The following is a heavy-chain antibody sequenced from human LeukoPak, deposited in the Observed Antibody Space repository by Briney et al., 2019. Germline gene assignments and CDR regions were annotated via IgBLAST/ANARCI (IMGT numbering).Heavy chain of an antibody. V-gene: IGHV1-69*13. Sequence: ASVKVSCKASGGTFSSYAISWVRQAPGQGLEWMGGIIPIFGTAKYAQKFQGRVTITADESTSTAYMELSSLRSEDTAVYYCAKAAAGSQHSYYYYYYLDVWGTGTTVTISS. CDR2: IIPIFGTA. D-gene: IGHD6-13*01. CDR1: GGTFSSYA. J-gene: IGHJ6*03. CDR3: AKAAAGSQHSYYYYYYLDV.